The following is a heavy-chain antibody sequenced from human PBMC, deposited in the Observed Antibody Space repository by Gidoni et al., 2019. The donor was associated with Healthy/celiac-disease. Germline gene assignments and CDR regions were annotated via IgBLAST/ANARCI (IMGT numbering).Heavy chain of an antibody. J-gene: IGHJ6*02. Sequence: EVQLVESGGGLVQPGGSLKLSCAASGFTFSRSAMPWARQASGKGLEWVGRIRSKANSYATAYAASVKGRFTISRDDSKNTAYLQMNSLKTEDTAVYYCTRVERGTGGLNYYYYGMDVWGQGTTVTVSS. V-gene: IGHV3-73*02. CDR2: IRSKANSYAT. D-gene: IGHD2-15*01. CDR3: TRVERGTGGLNYYYYGMDV. CDR1: GFTFSRSA.